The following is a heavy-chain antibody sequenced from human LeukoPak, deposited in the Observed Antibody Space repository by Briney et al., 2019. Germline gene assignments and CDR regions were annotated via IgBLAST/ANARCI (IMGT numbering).Heavy chain of an antibody. D-gene: IGHD6-13*01. CDR2: ISGSGGTT. V-gene: IGHV3-23*01. CDR1: GFTFSSYA. CDR3: AKPREYSSTWFGVDH. J-gene: IGHJ4*02. Sequence: GGSLRLSCAASGFTFSSYAMSWVRQAPGKGLEWVSLISGSGGTTYYADSVKGRFTISRDNSKNTLYLQMYSLRAEDTAAYYCAKPREYSSTWFGVDHWGQGSLVTVSS.